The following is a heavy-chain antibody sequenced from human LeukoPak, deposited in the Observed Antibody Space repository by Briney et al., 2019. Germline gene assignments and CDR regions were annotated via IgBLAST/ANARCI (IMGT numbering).Heavy chain of an antibody. Sequence: PGRSLRLSCAASGFSFDGYAMHWVRQAPGQGLKWVSGISWSSSNIVYADSVRGRFTISRDNAKNSLYLQLDSLRVEDTALYYCARGRGGWPSWYFDLWGRGTLVTVST. D-gene: IGHD6-19*01. V-gene: IGHV3-9*01. CDR1: GFSFDGYA. CDR2: ISWSSSNI. CDR3: ARGRGGWPSWYFDL. J-gene: IGHJ2*01.